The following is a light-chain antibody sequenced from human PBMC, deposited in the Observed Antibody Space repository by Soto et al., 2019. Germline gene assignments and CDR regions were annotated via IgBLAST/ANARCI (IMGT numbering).Light chain of an antibody. Sequence: EMVLTQSPANLSVSPGERATLSCRASQSVRNSYLAWYQQKPGQAPRLLMSGASSRSTGIPDRFSGNGSGTDFTLTISRLEPEDFAVYYCQQYGNSPQITFGRGTRLEIK. CDR1: QSVRNSY. CDR3: QQYGNSPQIT. CDR2: GAS. V-gene: IGKV3-20*01. J-gene: IGKJ5*01.